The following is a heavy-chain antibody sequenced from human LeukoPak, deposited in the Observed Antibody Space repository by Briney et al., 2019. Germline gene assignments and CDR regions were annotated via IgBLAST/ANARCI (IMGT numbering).Heavy chain of an antibody. J-gene: IGHJ5*02. CDR3: ARKRRYSSSWYLAGQSNWFDP. Sequence: SETLSLACTVSGGSISSGGYYWSWIRQHPGKGLEWIGYIYYSGSTYYNPSLKSRVTISVDTSKNQFSLKLSSVTAADTAVYYCARKRRYSSSWYLAGQSNWFDPWGQGTLVTVSS. CDR1: GGSISSGGYY. CDR2: IYYSGST. D-gene: IGHD6-13*01. V-gene: IGHV4-31*03.